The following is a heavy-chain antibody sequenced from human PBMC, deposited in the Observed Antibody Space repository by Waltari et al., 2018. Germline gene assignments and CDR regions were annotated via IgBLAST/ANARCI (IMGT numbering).Heavy chain of an antibody. CDR1: GFTFSSYA. CDR2: LSGSGGST. J-gene: IGHJ4*02. V-gene: IGHV3-23*01. CDR3: AKLGVAGTDFDY. Sequence: EVQLLESGGGLVQPGGSLRLSCAASGFTFSSYAMSWVRQAPGKGLEWVSALSGSGGSTYYADSVKGLFTISRDNAKNTLYLQMNSLRAEDTAVYYCAKLGVAGTDFDYWGQGTLVTVSS. D-gene: IGHD6-19*01.